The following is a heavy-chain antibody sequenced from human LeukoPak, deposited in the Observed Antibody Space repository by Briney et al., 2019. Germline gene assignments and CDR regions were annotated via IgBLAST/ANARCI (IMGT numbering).Heavy chain of an antibody. D-gene: IGHD2/OR15-2a*01. V-gene: IGHV4-34*01. CDR3: TRQIAYTLGTFYMDV. CDR2: INHTGST. J-gene: IGHJ6*03. Sequence: PSETLSLTCAVYGGSFSDYYWGWIRQPPGKGLEWIGEINHTGSTNYHPSLKSRVTISVDTSKNQFSLKLSSVTAADTAVYYCTRQIAYTLGTFYMDVWXKG. CDR1: GGSFSDYY.